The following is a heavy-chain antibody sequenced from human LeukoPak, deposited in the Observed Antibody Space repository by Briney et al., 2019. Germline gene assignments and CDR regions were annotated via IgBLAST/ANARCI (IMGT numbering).Heavy chain of an antibody. CDR1: GSSISSYY. V-gene: IGHV4-59*08. CDR2: IYYSGST. J-gene: IGHJ4*02. Sequence: PSETLSLTCTVAGSSISSYYWSWIRQPPGKGLEWIGYIYYSGSTNYNPSLKSRVTISVDTSKNQFSLKLSSVTAADTAVYYCARHREGTLDYWGQGTLVTVSS. D-gene: IGHD1-14*01. CDR3: ARHREGTLDY.